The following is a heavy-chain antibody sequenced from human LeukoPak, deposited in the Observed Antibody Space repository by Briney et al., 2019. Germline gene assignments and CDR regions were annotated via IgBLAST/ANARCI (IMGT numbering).Heavy chain of an antibody. Sequence: GGSLRLSCAASGFTFSSYAMHWVRQGPGKGLEWVAVISYDGSNKYYADSVKGRFTISRDNSKNTLYLQMNSLRAEDTAVYYCARVHDYGGNTLDYWGQGTLVTVSS. CDR1: GFTFSSYA. V-gene: IGHV3-30-3*01. CDR2: ISYDGSNK. J-gene: IGHJ4*02. D-gene: IGHD4-23*01. CDR3: ARVHDYGGNTLDY.